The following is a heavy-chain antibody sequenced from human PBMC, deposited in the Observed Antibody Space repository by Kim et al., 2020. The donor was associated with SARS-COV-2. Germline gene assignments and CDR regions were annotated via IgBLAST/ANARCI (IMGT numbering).Heavy chain of an antibody. Sequence: GSLRLSCAASGFPFSSYAMHWVRQAPGKGLEWVAVISYDGSNKYYADSVKGRFTISRDNSKNTLYLQMNSLRAEDTAVYYCARGGGYNGPFDYWGQGTLVTVSS. D-gene: IGHD5-12*01. V-gene: IGHV3-30*04. CDR3: ARGGGYNGPFDY. CDR1: GFPFSSYA. CDR2: ISYDGSNK. J-gene: IGHJ4*02.